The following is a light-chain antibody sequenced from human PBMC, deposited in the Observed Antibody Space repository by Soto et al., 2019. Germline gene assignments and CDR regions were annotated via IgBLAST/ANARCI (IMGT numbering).Light chain of an antibody. V-gene: IGLV2-14*01. J-gene: IGLJ1*01. CDR3: SSYTSSSTPLYV. CDR2: EVS. Sequence: QSALTQPASVSGSPRQSITISCTGTSSDVGGYNYVSWYQQHPGKAPKLMIYEVSNRPSGVSNRFSGSKSGNTASLTISGLQAEDEADYPCSSYTSSSTPLYVFGNGTKLTV. CDR1: SSDVGGYNY.